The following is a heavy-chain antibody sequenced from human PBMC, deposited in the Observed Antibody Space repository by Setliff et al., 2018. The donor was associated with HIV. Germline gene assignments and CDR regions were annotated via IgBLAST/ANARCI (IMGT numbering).Heavy chain of an antibody. J-gene: IGHJ3*02. CDR3: AKKGGDQWLFGGYAFDI. Sequence: GESLKISCKASGYSFSSYWIGWVRQMPGKGLEWMGIIFPGDSDIKYNPSFQGQVTISVDKSITTAYLRWSSLKASDTAIYYCAKKGGDQWLFGGYAFDIWGQGTMVTVSS. CDR2: IFPGDSDI. V-gene: IGHV5-51*01. D-gene: IGHD3-22*01. CDR1: GYSFSSYW.